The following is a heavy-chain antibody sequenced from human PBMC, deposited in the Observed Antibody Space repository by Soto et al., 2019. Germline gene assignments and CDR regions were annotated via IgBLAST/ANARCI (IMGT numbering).Heavy chain of an antibody. CDR2: VYVTGTGT. Sequence: ASVKVSCKASGYPFTTYHLHWVRQAPGQGLEWMGIVYVTGTGTRSAQKFQGRLTMARDRSTSTVYMELSSLRSEDTAVYYCARPEGYGSGSYYFDSWGQGTLVTVSS. J-gene: IGHJ4*02. CDR3: ARPEGYGSGSYYFDS. CDR1: GYPFTTYH. V-gene: IGHV1-46*01. D-gene: IGHD3-10*01.